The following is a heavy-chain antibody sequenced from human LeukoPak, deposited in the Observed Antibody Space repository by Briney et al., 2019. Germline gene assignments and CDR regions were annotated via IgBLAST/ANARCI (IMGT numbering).Heavy chain of an antibody. D-gene: IGHD1-26*01. CDR2: INSDGSST. Sequence: PGGSLRLSCAASGFTFRSYWMHWVRQAPGKGLVWVSRINSDGSSTSYADSVKGRFTSPRDNAKNTLYLQMNSLRAEDTAVYYCARNSGSYRKIDYWGQGTLVTVSS. J-gene: IGHJ4*02. CDR1: GFTFRSYW. CDR3: ARNSGSYRKIDY. V-gene: IGHV3-74*01.